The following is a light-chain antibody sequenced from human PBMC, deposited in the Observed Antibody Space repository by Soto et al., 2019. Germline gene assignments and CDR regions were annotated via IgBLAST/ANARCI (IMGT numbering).Light chain of an antibody. J-gene: IGKJ5*01. Sequence: EIVMTQSPVTLSVSPGERATLSCRASQSVSSNLAWYQQKPGQAPRLVIYDASTRAAGIPYRFSGTGSGTDFTLAISSLEPEDFAVYYCQQRSNWPPITFGQGTRLEIK. CDR3: QQRSNWPPIT. CDR1: QSVSSN. V-gene: IGKV3-11*01. CDR2: DAS.